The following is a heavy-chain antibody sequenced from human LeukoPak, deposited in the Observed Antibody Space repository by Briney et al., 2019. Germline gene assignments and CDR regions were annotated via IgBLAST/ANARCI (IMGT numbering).Heavy chain of an antibody. V-gene: IGHV3-21*04. J-gene: IGHJ4*02. CDR3: ARSPVLDRNDWSFAD. D-gene: IGHD1-1*01. Sequence: GGSLRLSCAASGFTFSRYSMNWVRQAPGKGLEWVSSISTSSSYIYYADSVKGRFTVSRDNAKNSLYLQMNSLIVEDTAVYFCARSPVLDRNDWSFADWGQGTLVTVSS. CDR2: ISTSSSYI. CDR1: GFTFSRYS.